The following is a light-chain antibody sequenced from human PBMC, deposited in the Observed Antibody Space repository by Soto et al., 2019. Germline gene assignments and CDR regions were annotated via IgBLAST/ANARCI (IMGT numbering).Light chain of an antibody. CDR1: QSISSSY. CDR3: QQYNSWLWT. Sequence: EIVLTQSPGIMSLSPGERATLSCRASQSISSSYLAWYQQKPGQTPRLLIYGASTRATGIPARFSGSGSGTEFTLIISSLQSEDSAVYYCQQYNSWLWTFGQGTKVEIK. V-gene: IGKV3-15*01. CDR2: GAS. J-gene: IGKJ1*01.